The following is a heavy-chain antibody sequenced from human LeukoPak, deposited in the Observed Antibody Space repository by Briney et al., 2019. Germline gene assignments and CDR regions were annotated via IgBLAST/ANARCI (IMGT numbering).Heavy chain of an antibody. CDR1: GFTFTTYW. Sequence: PGGSLRLSCAASGFTFTTYWMTWVRQAPGKGLEWVANIKQDGSEKYYVDSVKGRFTISRDNAKNSLYLQMNSLRAEDTALYYCARGASTARGPFDVWGQGTMVTVSS. CDR2: IKQDGSEK. V-gene: IGHV3-7*01. D-gene: IGHD6-6*01. J-gene: IGHJ3*01. CDR3: ARGASTARGPFDV.